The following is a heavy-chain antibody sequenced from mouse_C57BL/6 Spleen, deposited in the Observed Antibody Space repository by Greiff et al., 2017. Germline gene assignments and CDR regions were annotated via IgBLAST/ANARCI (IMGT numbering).Heavy chain of an antibody. V-gene: IGHV1-62-2*01. CDR2: FYPGSGSI. CDR3: ARHEDPSYAMDY. J-gene: IGHJ4*01. CDR1: GYTFTEYT. Sequence: QVHVKQSGAELVKPGASVKLSCKASGYTFTEYTIHWVKQRSGQGLEWIGWFYPGSGSIKYNEKFKDKATLTADKSSSTVYMELSRLTSEDSAVYFCARHEDPSYAMDYWGQGTSVTVSS.